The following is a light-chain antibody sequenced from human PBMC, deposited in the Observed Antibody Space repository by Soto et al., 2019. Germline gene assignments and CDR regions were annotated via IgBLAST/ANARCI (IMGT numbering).Light chain of an antibody. CDR3: QQYGSSPKT. CDR1: QTVISNY. Sequence: EIVLTQSPGTLSLSPGERGTLSCRASQTVISNYLAWYQQKPGQSPRLLIFGASSRATGIPDRFSGSGSGTDFTLTIDCLEPEDFAVYYCQQYGSSPKTFGQGTKVEIK. CDR2: GAS. J-gene: IGKJ1*01. V-gene: IGKV3-20*01.